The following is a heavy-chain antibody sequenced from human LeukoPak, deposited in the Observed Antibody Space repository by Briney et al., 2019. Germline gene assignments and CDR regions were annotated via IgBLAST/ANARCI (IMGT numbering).Heavy chain of an antibody. V-gene: IGHV3-30*18. CDR2: ISYDGSNK. Sequence: PGGSLRLSCAASGFTFSSYGMHWVRQAPGKGLEWVAVISYDGSNKYYADSVKGRFTISRDNSKNTLYLQMNSLRAEDTAVYYCAKGSTSSSWPYYFDYWGQGTLVTVSS. CDR1: GFTFSSYG. CDR3: AKGSTSSSWPYYFDY. D-gene: IGHD6-13*01. J-gene: IGHJ4*02.